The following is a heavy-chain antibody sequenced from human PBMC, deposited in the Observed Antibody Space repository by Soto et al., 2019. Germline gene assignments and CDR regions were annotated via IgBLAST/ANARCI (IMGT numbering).Heavy chain of an antibody. CDR1: GYSFSSSW. CDR2: IDPNDSQT. Sequence: LGESLKISCQASGYSFSSSWIGWVRQMPGKGLEWMGIIDPNDSQTIYSPSFQGQVTISADKSIDTAYLQWSSLKTSDTAMYYCARHAGNSRKGDSFDYWGQGALVTVSS. D-gene: IGHD5-18*01. J-gene: IGHJ4*02. CDR3: ARHAGNSRKGDSFDY. V-gene: IGHV5-51*01.